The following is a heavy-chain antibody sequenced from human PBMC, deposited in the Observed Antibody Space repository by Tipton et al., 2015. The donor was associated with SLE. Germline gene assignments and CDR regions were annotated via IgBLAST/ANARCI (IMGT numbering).Heavy chain of an antibody. V-gene: IGHV4-59*01. D-gene: IGHD6-13*01. CDR2: ISNSGNT. CDR3: ARGGTPAAGYKWFDP. J-gene: IGHJ5*02. CDR1: GVSISHFY. Sequence: TLSLTCTVSGVSISHFYWNWIRQPPGKRLEWIGYISNSGNTNYNPSLRSRVTISLDTSKNHFSLKLSSVTAADTAVYYCARGGTPAAGYKWFDPWGQGTLVTVPS.